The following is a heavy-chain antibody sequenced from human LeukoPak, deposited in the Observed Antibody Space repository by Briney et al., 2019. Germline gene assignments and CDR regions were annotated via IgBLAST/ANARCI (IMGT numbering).Heavy chain of an antibody. J-gene: IGHJ4*02. CDR3: AKVKAAAGTKHSGYFDY. Sequence: GGFLRLSCAASGFTFSSYAMSWVRQAPGKGLEWVSAISGSGGSTYYADSVKGRFTISRDNSKNTLYLQMNSLRAEDTAVYYCAKVKAAAGTKHSGYFDYWGQGTLVTVSS. CDR1: GFTFSSYA. V-gene: IGHV3-23*01. CDR2: ISGSGGST. D-gene: IGHD6-13*01.